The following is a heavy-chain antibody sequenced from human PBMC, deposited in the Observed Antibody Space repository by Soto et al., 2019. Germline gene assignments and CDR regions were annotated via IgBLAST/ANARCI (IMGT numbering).Heavy chain of an antibody. J-gene: IGHJ6*02. CDR2: ISARGGST. CDR3: ARDPPNDKTQLVYGMDV. Sequence: GGSLRLSCAASGFTFSSYTMNWVRQAPGKGLEWVSLISARGGSTYYADSVKGRFAISRDNSKNTLYLQMNSLRAEDTGVYYCARDPPNDKTQLVYGMDVWGQGTAVTVSS. D-gene: IGHD2-2*01. V-gene: IGHV3-23*01. CDR1: GFTFSSYT.